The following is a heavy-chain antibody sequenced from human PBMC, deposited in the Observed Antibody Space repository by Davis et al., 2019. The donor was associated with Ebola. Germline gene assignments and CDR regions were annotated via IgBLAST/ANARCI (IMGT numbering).Heavy chain of an antibody. D-gene: IGHD3-10*01. V-gene: IGHV3-30*03. CDR3: ARDPGGGLSYYALDV. Sequence: GESLKISCAASGFTFRNHGMHWVRQAPGKGLEWVALISYDGSDEYYADSVRGRFTVSRDNSKNTLYLQMNSLRLEDTGVYYCARDPGGGLSYYALDVWGQGTTVTVSS. J-gene: IGHJ6*02. CDR1: GFTFRNHG. CDR2: ISYDGSDE.